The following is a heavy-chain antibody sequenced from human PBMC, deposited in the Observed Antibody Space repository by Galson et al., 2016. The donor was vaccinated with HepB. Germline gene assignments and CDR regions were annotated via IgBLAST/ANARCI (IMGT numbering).Heavy chain of an antibody. Sequence: CPIPWDGVSSITAGWNWIRRSPPRGREGLGRTYNRYREDSDYAVLVAGRISFVADTSKNQISLQLKSLTPGDEAVYYYARVDFWGGFCTGWFDPWGQGTPVTVSS. D-gene: IGHD3-3*01. CDR2: TYNRYREDS. V-gene: IGHV6-1*01. CDR3: ARVDFWGGFCTGWFDP. CDR1: WDGVSSITAG. J-gene: IGHJ5*02.